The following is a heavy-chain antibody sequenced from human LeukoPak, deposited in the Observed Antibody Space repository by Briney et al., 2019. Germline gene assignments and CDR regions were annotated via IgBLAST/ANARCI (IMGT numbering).Heavy chain of an antibody. Sequence: GGSLRLSCTASGFTFGDYAMTWVRQAPGKGLEWVGFIRSKAYGGTTEYAASVKGRFTISRDDSKGIAYLQMNSLKTEDTAVYYCTRGYDILAGYNYWGQGTLVTVSS. CDR2: IRSKAYGGTT. V-gene: IGHV3-49*04. CDR3: TRGYDILAGYNY. J-gene: IGHJ4*02. CDR1: GFTFGDYA. D-gene: IGHD3-9*01.